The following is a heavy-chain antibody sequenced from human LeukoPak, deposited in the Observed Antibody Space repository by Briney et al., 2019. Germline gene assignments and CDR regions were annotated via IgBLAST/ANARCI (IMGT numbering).Heavy chain of an antibody. CDR1: GFTFDDYG. CDR2: INWNGGST. D-gene: IGHD6-19*01. J-gene: IGHJ3*02. Sequence: GGSLRLSCAASGFTFDDYGMSWVRQAPGKGLEWVSGINWNGGSTGYADSVKGRFTISRDNAKNSLYLQMNSLRAEDTALYYCAGEVPPGYSSGWYLSGAFDIWGQGTMVTVSS. V-gene: IGHV3-20*04. CDR3: AGEVPPGYSSGWYLSGAFDI.